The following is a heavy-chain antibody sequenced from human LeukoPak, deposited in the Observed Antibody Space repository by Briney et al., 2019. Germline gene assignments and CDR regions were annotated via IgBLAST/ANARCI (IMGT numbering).Heavy chain of an antibody. Sequence: PGGSLRLSCAASGFSFSSYAMNWVRQAPGKGLEWVSYISNSGNYIYYGDSVKGRFTISRDNAKDSLHLQMNSLRVEDTAVYYCTRDQGYYLPDYWGQGTLVTVSS. V-gene: IGHV3-48*03. D-gene: IGHD1-26*01. CDR2: ISNSGNYI. CDR3: TRDQGYYLPDY. CDR1: GFSFSSYA. J-gene: IGHJ4*02.